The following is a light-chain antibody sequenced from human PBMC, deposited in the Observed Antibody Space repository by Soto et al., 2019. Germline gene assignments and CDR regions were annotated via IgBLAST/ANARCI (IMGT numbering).Light chain of an antibody. CDR1: QAIRND. CDR3: LQHNNYPWT. Sequence: DIQITHSPFSLSPSVGDRVPTTGRAIQAIRNDVGWYQQKPGKDPKRLIYVASRLESGVPSRFSGSGFGTEFTLTISGLQPEDFATYYCLQHNNYPWTFGQGTRVEIK. J-gene: IGKJ1*01. CDR2: VAS. V-gene: IGKV1-17*01.